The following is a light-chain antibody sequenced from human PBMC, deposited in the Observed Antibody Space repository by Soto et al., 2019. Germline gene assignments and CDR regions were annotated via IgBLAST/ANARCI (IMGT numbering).Light chain of an antibody. CDR2: RSN. Sequence: QSVLTQPPSASGTPGPRVTISCSGSSSNIGSNYIYWYQQLPGMAPKLLIFRSNQRPSGVPDRFSGSKSGTSASLAISGLRSEEEADYYCAAWDDSLSAWVLGGGTKLTVL. J-gene: IGLJ3*02. CDR1: SSNIGSNY. CDR3: AAWDDSLSAWV. V-gene: IGLV1-47*01.